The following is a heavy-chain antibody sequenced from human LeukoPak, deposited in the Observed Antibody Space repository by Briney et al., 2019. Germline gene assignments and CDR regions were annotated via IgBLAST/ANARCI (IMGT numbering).Heavy chain of an antibody. CDR3: AKLPYCSSTNCIDY. J-gene: IGHJ4*02. CDR2: IRYDGSNK. CDR1: GFTFSSYG. D-gene: IGHD2-2*01. V-gene: IGHV3-30*02. Sequence: GGSLRLSCAASGFTFSSYGMHWVRQAPGKGLEWVAFIRYDGSNKYYADSVKGRFTISRDNSKNTLYLQMSSLRAEDTAVYYCAKLPYCSSTNCIDYWGQGTLVTVSS.